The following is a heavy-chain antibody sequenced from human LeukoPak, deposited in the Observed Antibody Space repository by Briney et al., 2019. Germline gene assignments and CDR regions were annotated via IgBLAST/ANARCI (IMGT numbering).Heavy chain of an antibody. CDR3: ARDRSRRDGDKRDY. D-gene: IGHD5-24*01. J-gene: IGHJ4*02. CDR1: GGTFSSYT. V-gene: IGHV1-69*04. CDR2: IIPILGIA. Sequence: PVKVSCKASGGTFSSYTISWVRQAPGQGLEWMGRIIPILGIANYAQKFQGRVTITADKSTSTAYMELSSLRSEDTAVYYCARDRSRRDGDKRDYWGQGTLVTVSP.